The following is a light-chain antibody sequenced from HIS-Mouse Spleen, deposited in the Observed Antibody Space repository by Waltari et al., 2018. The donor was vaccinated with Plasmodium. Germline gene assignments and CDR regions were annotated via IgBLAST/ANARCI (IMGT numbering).Light chain of an antibody. CDR1: SSDVGGYNY. Sequence: QSALTQPRSVSGSPGQSVTISCTGTSSDVGGYNYVYWYQQHPGKAPKLMIYDVSKRPSGVPVLFSGSKSGNTASLTISGLQAEDEADYYCCSYAGSYTWVFGGGTKLTVL. CDR2: DVS. CDR3: CSYAGSYTWV. V-gene: IGLV2-11*01. J-gene: IGLJ3*02.